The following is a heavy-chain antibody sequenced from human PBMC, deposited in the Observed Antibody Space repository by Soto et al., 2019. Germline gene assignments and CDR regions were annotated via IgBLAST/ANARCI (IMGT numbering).Heavy chain of an antibody. V-gene: IGHV4-34*01. CDR3: ARSIDYCSSTSCLNWFDP. Sequence: QVQLQQWGAGLLKPSETLSLTCAVYGGSFSGYYWSWIRQPPGKGLEWIGEINHSGSTNYNPSRKSRVTISVDTSKNQFSLKLSSVTAADTAVYYCARSIDYCSSTSCLNWFDPWGQGTLVTVSS. CDR1: GGSFSGYY. J-gene: IGHJ5*02. CDR2: INHSGST. D-gene: IGHD2-2*01.